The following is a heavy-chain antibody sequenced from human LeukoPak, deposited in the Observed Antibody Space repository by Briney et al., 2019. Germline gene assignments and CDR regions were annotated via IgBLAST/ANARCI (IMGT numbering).Heavy chain of an antibody. CDR1: GYSISSGYF. CDR2: IYHSGST. V-gene: IGHV4-38-2*02. Sequence: LETLSLTCTVSGYSISSGYFWAWISQPPGKGLEWIAIIYHSGSTYYSPALKSRVTMSVDTSKNQFSLKLTSVTAADTAVYYCARVRAGSRLDAFDSWGQGTMVTVSS. D-gene: IGHD2-2*01. CDR3: ARVRAGSRLDAFDS. J-gene: IGHJ3*02.